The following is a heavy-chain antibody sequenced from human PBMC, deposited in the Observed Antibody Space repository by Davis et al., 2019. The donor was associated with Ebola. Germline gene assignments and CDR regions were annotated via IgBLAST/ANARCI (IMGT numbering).Heavy chain of an antibody. J-gene: IGHJ4*02. V-gene: IGHV3-23*01. CDR3: AKVEFDGYFGTNGGFDY. D-gene: IGHD3-22*01. Sequence: PGGSLRLSCAASGFTFSTYAMSWVCQAPGKGLEWVSAISSNGGSTYYADSVNGRFTISRDNSRNTLYLHMDSLRVEDTAIYYCAKVEFDGYFGTNGGFDYWGQGALVTVSS. CDR1: GFTFSTYA. CDR2: ISSNGGST.